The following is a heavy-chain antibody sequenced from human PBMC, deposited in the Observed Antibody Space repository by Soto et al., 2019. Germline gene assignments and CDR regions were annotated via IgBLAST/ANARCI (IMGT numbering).Heavy chain of an antibody. J-gene: IGHJ6*02. CDR3: ARGYCISTSCPENYYYYYGMDV. CDR2: ISGYNGNT. CDR1: GYTFTSYG. D-gene: IGHD2-2*01. V-gene: IGHV1-18*01. Sequence: QVQLVQSGAEVKKPGASVKVSCKASGYTFTSYGISWVRQAPGQGLEWMGWISGYNGNTNYAQKLQGRVTMTTDTSTSTAYMQLRSLRSDDTAVYYCARGYCISTSCPENYYYYYGMDVWGQGTTVTVSS.